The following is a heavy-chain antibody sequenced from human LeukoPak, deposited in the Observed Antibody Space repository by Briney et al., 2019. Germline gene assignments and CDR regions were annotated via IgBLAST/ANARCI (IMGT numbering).Heavy chain of an antibody. V-gene: IGHV3-74*01. J-gene: IGHJ4*02. Sequence: GGSLRLSCATSGLTFRTTWMHRVRQAPGKGLMWVSRMNGEGTTIDYADSVKGRFTVSRDYAKNTLFLQMNNLRTEDTALYFCATARNFRFEYWGQGSLVIVSA. CDR1: GLTFRTTW. D-gene: IGHD1-7*01. CDR3: ATARNFRFEY. CDR2: MNGEGTTI.